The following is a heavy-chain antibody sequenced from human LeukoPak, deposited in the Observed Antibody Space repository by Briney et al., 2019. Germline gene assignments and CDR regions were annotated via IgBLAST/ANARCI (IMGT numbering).Heavy chain of an antibody. J-gene: IGHJ5*02. CDR2: IYYSGST. CDR1: GGSISSGDYY. D-gene: IGHD2-2*01. V-gene: IGHV4-30-4*08. Sequence: SQTLSLTCTVSGGSISSGDYYWRWIRQPQGKGLEWIVNIYYSGSTYYNPSHKSRVTISVDTSKNQFSLKLSSVTAADTAVYYCARDGGRYCSSTSCPGPSHWFVPWGQGTLVTVSS. CDR3: ARDGGRYCSSTSCPGPSHWFVP.